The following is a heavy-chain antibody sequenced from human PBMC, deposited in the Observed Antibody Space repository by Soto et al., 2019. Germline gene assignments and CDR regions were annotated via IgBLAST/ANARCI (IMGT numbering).Heavy chain of an antibody. D-gene: IGHD3-10*01. CDR2: INHSGST. CDR3: ASLITMVSDGMDV. V-gene: IGHV4-34*01. J-gene: IGHJ6*02. CDR1: GGSFSGYY. Sequence: SETLSLTCAVYGGSFSGYYWSWIRQPPGKGLEWIGEINHSGSTNYNPSLKSRVTISVDTSKNQFSLKLSSVTAADTAVYYCASLITMVSDGMDVWGQGTTVTVSS.